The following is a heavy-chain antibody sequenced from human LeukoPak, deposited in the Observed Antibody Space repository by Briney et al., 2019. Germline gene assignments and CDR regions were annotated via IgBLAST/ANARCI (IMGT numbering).Heavy chain of an antibody. CDR1: GVSISSSNSY. J-gene: IGHJ4*02. CDR2: IYYSGNT. V-gene: IGHV4-39*01. Sequence: ASETLSLTCTVSGVSISSSNSYWGWIRQPPGKGLEWIGSIYYSGNTYYNASLKSQVSISIDTSKNQFSLRLTSVTAADTAVYYCARQTGSGLFILPGGQGTLITVSS. D-gene: IGHD3/OR15-3a*01. CDR3: ARQTGSGLFILP.